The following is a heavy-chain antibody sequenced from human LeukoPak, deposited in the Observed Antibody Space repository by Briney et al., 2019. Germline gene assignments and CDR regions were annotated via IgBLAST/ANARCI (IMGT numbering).Heavy chain of an antibody. CDR1: GFSLSISG. CDR2: ISSSSDLM. Sequence: GGSLRLSCEASGFSLSISGMNWVRQAPGKGLEWVSYISSSSDLMSYVDSVKGRFTVSRDNAKNSLFLQMNSLRDEDTGVYYCARVLRGLYNLGDWGQGTLVTVSS. D-gene: IGHD3-10*01. J-gene: IGHJ4*02. CDR3: ARVLRGLYNLGD. V-gene: IGHV3-48*02.